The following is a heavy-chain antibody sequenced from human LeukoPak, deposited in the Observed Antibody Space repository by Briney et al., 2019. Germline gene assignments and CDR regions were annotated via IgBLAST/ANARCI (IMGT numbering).Heavy chain of an antibody. V-gene: IGHV1-69-2*01. CDR3: ARAGRVSIVVVPAANLPDY. D-gene: IGHD2-2*01. CDR2: VDPEDGET. J-gene: IGHJ4*02. Sequence: ASVKISCKVSGYTFTDYYMHWVQQAPGKGLEWMGLVDPEDGETIYAEKFQGRVTITADTSTDTAYMELSSLRSEDTAVYYCARAGRVSIVVVPAANLPDYWGQGTLVTVSS. CDR1: GYTFTDYY.